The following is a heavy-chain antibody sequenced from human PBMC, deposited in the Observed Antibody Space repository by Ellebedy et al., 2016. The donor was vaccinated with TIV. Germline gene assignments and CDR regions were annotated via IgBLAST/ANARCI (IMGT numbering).Heavy chain of an antibody. D-gene: IGHD4-17*01. CDR2: IKQDGSEK. Sequence: GGSLRLSXAASGFTFSSYWMTWVRQAPGKGLEWVANIKQDGSEKNYVDSVKGRFTISRDNAKNSLYLQMNNLRAEDTAVYYCATRRQDGDYYYLDYWGQGTPVTVSS. CDR1: GFTFSSYW. CDR3: ATRRQDGDYYYLDY. V-gene: IGHV3-7*01. J-gene: IGHJ4*02.